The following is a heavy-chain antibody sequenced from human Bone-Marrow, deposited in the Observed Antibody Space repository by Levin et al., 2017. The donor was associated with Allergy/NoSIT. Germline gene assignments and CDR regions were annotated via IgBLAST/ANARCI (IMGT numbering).Heavy chain of an antibody. V-gene: IGHV3-11*06. CDR2: ISSRGTHT. CDR1: GFTFSDYY. Sequence: GESLKISCAASGFTFSDYYMSWIRQAPGKGLEWISYISSRGTHTNYADSVKGRFTISRDNSKNSLYLQMNSLRAEDTAVYFCARERFDAFDIWGQGTVVTVSS. CDR3: ARERFDAFDI. J-gene: IGHJ3*02.